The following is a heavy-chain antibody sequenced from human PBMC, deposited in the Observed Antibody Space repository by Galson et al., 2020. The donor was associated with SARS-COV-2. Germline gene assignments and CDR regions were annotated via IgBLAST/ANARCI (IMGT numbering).Heavy chain of an antibody. CDR1: GGSFSGYY. D-gene: IGHD3-22*01. V-gene: IGHV4-34*01. J-gene: IGHJ4*02. CDR2: INHSGST. Sequence: SETLSLTCAVYGGSFSGYYWSWIRQPPGKGLEWIGEINHSGSTNYNPSLKSRVTISVDTSKNQFSLKLSSVTAADTAVYYCARGPDSSGYWKNHFDYWGQGTLVTVSS. CDR3: ARGPDSSGYWKNHFDY.